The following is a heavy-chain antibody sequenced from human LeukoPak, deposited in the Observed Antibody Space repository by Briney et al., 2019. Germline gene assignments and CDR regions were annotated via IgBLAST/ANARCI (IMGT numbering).Heavy chain of an antibody. J-gene: IGHJ4*02. D-gene: IGHD4-23*01. CDR1: GGSLSSHY. CDR3: ARDGRWGMKYYFDF. CDR2: IYHTGST. V-gene: IGHV4-59*11. Sequence: SETLSLTCNVSGGSLSSHYWSWVRRSPEKGLEWIGQIYHTGSTHYNPSLRGRFAISVDTSNNKFFLNVKSVTAADTAVYYCARDGRWGMKYYFDFWGQGTLVIVSS.